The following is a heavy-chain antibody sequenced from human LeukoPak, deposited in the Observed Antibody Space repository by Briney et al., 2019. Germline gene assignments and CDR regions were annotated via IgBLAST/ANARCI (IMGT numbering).Heavy chain of an antibody. CDR1: GYTFTGYY. V-gene: IGHV1-2*02. CDR2: INPNSGGT. D-gene: IGHD3-16*01. CDR3: ARDHNSMITLYSGWFDP. J-gene: IGHJ5*02. Sequence: ASVKVSCKASGYTFTGYYMHWVRQAPGQGLEWMGWINPNSGGTNYAQKFQGRVTMTRDTSISTAYMKLSRLRSDDTAVYYCARDHNSMITLYSGWFDPWGQGTLVTVSS.